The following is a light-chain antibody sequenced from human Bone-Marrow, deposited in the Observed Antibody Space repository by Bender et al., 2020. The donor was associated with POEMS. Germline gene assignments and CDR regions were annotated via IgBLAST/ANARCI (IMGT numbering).Light chain of an antibody. CDR2: DVS. V-gene: IGLV2-14*03. J-gene: IGLJ3*02. CDR3: NSYTTSSTWM. CDR1: SSDVGNFNY. Sequence: QSALTQPASVSGSPGQSITISCAGTSSDVGNFNYISWYQHHPGKAPKLIIYDVSNRPSGVSNRFFGSKSGNTASLTISVLQADDEADYYCNSYTTSSTWMFGGGTKLTVL.